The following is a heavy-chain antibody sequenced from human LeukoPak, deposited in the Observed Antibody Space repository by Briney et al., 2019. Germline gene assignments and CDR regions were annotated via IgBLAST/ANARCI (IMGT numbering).Heavy chain of an antibody. V-gene: IGHV4-4*07. J-gene: IGHJ4*02. CDR1: GGSISSYY. Sequence: SETLSLTCTVSGGSISSYYWSWIRQPAGKGLEWIGRIYAGGTASYNPSLKSRVTISVDTSKNQFSLKLSSVTAADTAVYYCARGGDGYVIDYWGQGTLVTVSS. D-gene: IGHD5-24*01. CDR3: ARGGDGYVIDY. CDR2: IYAGGTA.